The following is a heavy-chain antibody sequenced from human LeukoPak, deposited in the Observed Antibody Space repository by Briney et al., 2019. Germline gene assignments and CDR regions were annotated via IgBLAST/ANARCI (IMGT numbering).Heavy chain of an antibody. CDR1: GYTLTELS. J-gene: IGHJ4*02. V-gene: IGHV1-24*01. Sequence: ASVKVSCKVSGYTLTELSMHWVRQAPGKGLEWMGGFDPEDGETIYAQKFQGRVTMTEDTSTDTAYMELSSLRSEDTAAYYCARDTIAVAGIDYWGQGTLVTVSS. CDR3: ARDTIAVAGIDY. D-gene: IGHD6-19*01. CDR2: FDPEDGET.